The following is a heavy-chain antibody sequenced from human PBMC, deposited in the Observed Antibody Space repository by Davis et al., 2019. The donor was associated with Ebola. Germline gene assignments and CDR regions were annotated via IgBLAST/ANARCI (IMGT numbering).Heavy chain of an antibody. J-gene: IGHJ5*02. Sequence: GESLKISCKGSGYSFTSYWIGRVRQMPGKGLEWMGIIYPGDSDTRYSPSFQGQVTISADKSISTAYLQWSSLKASDTAMYYCARHVGAAGDCSGGSCLNWFDPWGQGTLVTVSS. D-gene: IGHD2-15*01. V-gene: IGHV5-51*01. CDR2: IYPGDSDT. CDR1: GYSFTSYW. CDR3: ARHVGAAGDCSGGSCLNWFDP.